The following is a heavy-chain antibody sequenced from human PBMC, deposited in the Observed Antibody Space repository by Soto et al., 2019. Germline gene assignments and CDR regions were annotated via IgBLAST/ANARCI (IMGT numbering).Heavy chain of an antibody. Sequence: GGSLRLSCAATGFAFSSSGMAWVRQGPGKGLQWVSAITVAGGGTYYADSVKGRFTISRDNSKNTLSLQMNSLSAADTALYFCAKCPPSPKMGVTSHWGQGTLVTVPQ. CDR2: ITVAGGGT. CDR3: AKCPPSPKMGVTSH. V-gene: IGHV3-23*01. CDR1: GFAFSSSG. D-gene: IGHD1-26*01. J-gene: IGHJ4*02.